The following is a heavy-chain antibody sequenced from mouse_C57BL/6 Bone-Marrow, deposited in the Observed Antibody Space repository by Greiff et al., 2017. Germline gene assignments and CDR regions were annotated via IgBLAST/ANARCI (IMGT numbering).Heavy chain of an antibody. V-gene: IGHV5-17*01. CDR2: ISSGSSTI. CDR3: APLTTVVAPFAY. Sequence: EVKLMESGGGLVKPGGSLKLSCAASGFTFSDYGMHWVRQAPEKGLEWVAYISSGSSTIYYADTVKGRFTISRDNAKNTLFLQMTSLRSEDTAMYYCAPLTTVVAPFAYWGQGTLVTVSA. J-gene: IGHJ3*01. D-gene: IGHD1-1*01. CDR1: GFTFSDYG.